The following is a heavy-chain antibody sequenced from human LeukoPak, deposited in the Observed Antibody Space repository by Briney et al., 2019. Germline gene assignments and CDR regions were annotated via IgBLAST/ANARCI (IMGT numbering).Heavy chain of an antibody. CDR1: GGTFSSYT. CDR2: IIPILGIA. Sequence: SVKVSCKASGGTFSSYTISWVRQAPGQGLEWMGRIIPILGIANYAQKFQGRVTITADKSTSTAYVELSSLRSEDTAVYYCARDCCSGGSCFDYWGQGTLVTVSS. J-gene: IGHJ4*02. D-gene: IGHD2-15*01. CDR3: ARDCCSGGSCFDY. V-gene: IGHV1-69*04.